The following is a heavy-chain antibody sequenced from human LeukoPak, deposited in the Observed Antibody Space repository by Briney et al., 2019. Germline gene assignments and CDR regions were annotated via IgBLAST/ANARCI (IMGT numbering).Heavy chain of an antibody. CDR2: IDPSSGGT. Sequence: ASVKVSCKASGYTFTGYYMHWVRQAPGQGLEWMGWIDPSSGGTNYAQKFQGRVTMTRDTSISTAYMELSRLRSDDTAVYYCARVREIGSGSYSFDYWGQGTLVTVSS. V-gene: IGHV1-2*02. CDR1: GYTFTGYY. J-gene: IGHJ4*02. D-gene: IGHD3-10*01. CDR3: ARVREIGSGSYSFDY.